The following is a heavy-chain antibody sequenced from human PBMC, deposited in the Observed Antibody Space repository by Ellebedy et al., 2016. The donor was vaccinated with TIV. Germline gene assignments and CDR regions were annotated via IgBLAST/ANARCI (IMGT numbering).Heavy chain of an antibody. CDR1: GFTFSSYA. D-gene: IGHD3-10*01. CDR3: ARRGSGRGLI. Sequence: GSLRLXXAASGFTFSSYAMSWVRQPPGKGLEWIGEVYHSGGANCSPSLKSRVTISVDTSKNQFSLKLSSVTAADTAVYYCARRGSGRGLIWGQGTMVTVSS. CDR2: VYHSGGA. V-gene: IGHV4-34*01. J-gene: IGHJ3*02.